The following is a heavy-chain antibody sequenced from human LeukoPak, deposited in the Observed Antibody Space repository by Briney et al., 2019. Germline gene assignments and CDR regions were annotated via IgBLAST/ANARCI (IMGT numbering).Heavy chain of an antibody. CDR1: GFTVSSNY. V-gene: IGHV3-53*01. J-gene: IGHJ6*02. Sequence: GGSLRLSCAASGFTVSSNYMSWVRQAPGKGLEWVSVIYSGGSTYYADSVKGRFTISRDNSKNTLYLQMNSLRAEDTAVYYCARDRPNFYGDYLGDYYGMDVWGQGTTVTVSS. CDR3: ARDRPNFYGDYLGDYYGMDV. D-gene: IGHD4-17*01. CDR2: IYSGGST.